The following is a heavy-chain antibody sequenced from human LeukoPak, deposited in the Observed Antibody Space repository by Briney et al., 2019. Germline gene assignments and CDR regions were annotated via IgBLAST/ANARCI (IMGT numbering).Heavy chain of an antibody. CDR3: ARVRDYYDSSGYYQGGYFDY. CDR2: INPSGGST. Sequence: ASVKVSCKASGYISSNDYIHWVRQAPGQGLEWMGIINPSGGSTSYAQKFQGRVTMTRDTSTSTVYMELSSLRSEDTAVYYCARVRDYYDSSGYYQGGYFDYWGQGTLVTVSS. J-gene: IGHJ4*02. V-gene: IGHV1-46*01. CDR1: GYISSNDY. D-gene: IGHD3-22*01.